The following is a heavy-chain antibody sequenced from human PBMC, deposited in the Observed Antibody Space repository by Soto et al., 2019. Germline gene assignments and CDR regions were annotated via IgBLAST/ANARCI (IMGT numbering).Heavy chain of an antibody. V-gene: IGHV3-48*03. CDR3: ADSWLPTSY. CDR1: GFTFSSFE. Sequence: PGGSLRLSCVASGFTFSSFEMNWIRQAPGKGPEWIAVINPSGRTISYADSVKGRFTISRDNAESTLYLQMNSLTVEDGAVYYCADSWLPTSYWGPGTLVTVSS. J-gene: IGHJ4*02. D-gene: IGHD3-10*01. CDR2: INPSGRTI.